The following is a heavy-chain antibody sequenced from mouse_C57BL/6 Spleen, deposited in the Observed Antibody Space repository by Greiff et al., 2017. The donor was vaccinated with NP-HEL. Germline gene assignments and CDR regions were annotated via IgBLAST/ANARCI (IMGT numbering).Heavy chain of an antibody. D-gene: IGHD2-4*01. CDR3: ARGEYDYDWTWFAY. Sequence: QVQLKESGAELVRPGASVKMSCKASGYTFTSYNMHWVKQTPRQGLEWIGAIYPGNGDTSYNQKFKGKATLTVDKSSSTAYMQLSSLTSEDSAVYFCARGEYDYDWTWFAYWGQGTLVTVSA. J-gene: IGHJ3*01. CDR1: GYTFTSYN. CDR2: IYPGNGDT. V-gene: IGHV1-12*01.